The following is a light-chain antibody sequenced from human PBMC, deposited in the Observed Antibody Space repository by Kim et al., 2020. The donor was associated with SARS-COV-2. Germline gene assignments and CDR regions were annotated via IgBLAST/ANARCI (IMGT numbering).Light chain of an antibody. CDR2: SND. CDR3: ATWDDSLNGWV. CDR1: TSNIGSNT. V-gene: IGLV1-44*01. Sequence: ELTQPPSASGTPGQRVTISSSGSTSNIGSNTVSWYQQLPGTAPKLLIYSNDQRPSWVPDQFSGSKSGTSASLAISGLQSADEADYYCATWDDSLNGWVFGGGTQLTVL. J-gene: IGLJ3*02.